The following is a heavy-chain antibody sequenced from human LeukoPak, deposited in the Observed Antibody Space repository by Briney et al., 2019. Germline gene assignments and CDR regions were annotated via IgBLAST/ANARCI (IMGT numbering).Heavy chain of an antibody. J-gene: IGHJ4*02. D-gene: IGHD5-18*01. Sequence: GGSLRLSCAASGFTFSSYEMNWVRQAPGKGLEWVSYISSSGSTIYYADSVKGRFTISRDNSKNTLCLQMNSLRAEDTAVYYCAALGRGYSYGFDYWGQGTLVTVSS. CDR3: AALGRGYSYGFDY. V-gene: IGHV3-48*03. CDR2: ISSSGSTI. CDR1: GFTFSSYE.